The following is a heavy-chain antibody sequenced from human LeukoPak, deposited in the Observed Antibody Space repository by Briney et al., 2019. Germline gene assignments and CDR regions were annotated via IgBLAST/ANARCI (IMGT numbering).Heavy chain of an antibody. CDR3: ARAPSDYGDDDYFDY. J-gene: IGHJ4*02. V-gene: IGHV3-7*01. Sequence: GGSLRLSCACSVFTFSSYWMSWVRQAPGKGLEWVANIKQDGSEKYYVDSVKGRFTISRDNAKNSLYLQMNSLRAEDTAVYYCARAPSDYGDDDYFDYWGQGTLVTVSS. D-gene: IGHD4-17*01. CDR2: IKQDGSEK. CDR1: VFTFSSYW.